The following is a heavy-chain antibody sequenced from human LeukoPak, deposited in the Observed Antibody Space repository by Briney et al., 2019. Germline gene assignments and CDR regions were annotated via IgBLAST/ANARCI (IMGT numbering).Heavy chain of an antibody. V-gene: IGHV3-15*01. Sequence: GGSLTLSCAASGFTHSQVQEIYLRQAPGKGPEWVVRTKSRGDGGTTDYAAPVKGRFTISRDDSKNMLYLQMNSLKTEDTAVYYCNTDYPAFFGGNGFDPWGQGTLVTVSS. D-gene: IGHD3-16*01. CDR2: TKSRGDGGTT. CDR3: NTDYPAFFGGNGFDP. J-gene: IGHJ5*02. CDR1: GFTHSQVQ.